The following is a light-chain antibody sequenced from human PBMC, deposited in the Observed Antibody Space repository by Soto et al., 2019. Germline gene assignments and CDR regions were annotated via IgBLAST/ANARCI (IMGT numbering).Light chain of an antibody. V-gene: IGKV3-20*01. CDR1: QSVSSSY. CDR3: QQYGSSPRT. CDR2: GAS. J-gene: IGKJ1*01. Sequence: ELVLTQSPDTLSLSPGERATLSCRASQSVSSSYLAWYQQKPGQAPRLLIYGASSRATGIPDRFSGSGSGTDFTLTISRLEPEDFAVYYCQQYGSSPRTFGQGTKV.